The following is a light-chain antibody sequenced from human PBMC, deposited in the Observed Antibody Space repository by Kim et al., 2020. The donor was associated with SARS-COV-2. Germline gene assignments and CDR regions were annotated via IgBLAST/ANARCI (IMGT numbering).Light chain of an antibody. V-gene: IGLV3-1*01. J-gene: IGLJ2*01. CDR3: QAWDNSIV. CDR1: RLGRKY. Sequence: SYELTQPPSVSVSPGQTASITCSGHRLGRKYVYWYQQKPGQPPLLVMSQDIKRPSGIPERFSGPTSGDTATLTISGTQALDEADYYCQAWDNSIVFGGGT. CDR2: QDI.